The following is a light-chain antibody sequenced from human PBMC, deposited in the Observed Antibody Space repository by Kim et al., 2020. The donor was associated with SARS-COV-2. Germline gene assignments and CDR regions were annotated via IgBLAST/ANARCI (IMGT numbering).Light chain of an antibody. CDR3: QVWDNSAAR. V-gene: IGLV3-9*01. J-gene: IGLJ3*02. CDR2: SDT. Sequence: VALGQTARSTCGGNNSGTKNVHWYQQRPGQAPVLVIYSDTNRPSGIPERCSGSNSGNTATLTISRSQAGDEADYYCQVWDNSAARFGGGTQLTVL. CDR1: NSGTKN.